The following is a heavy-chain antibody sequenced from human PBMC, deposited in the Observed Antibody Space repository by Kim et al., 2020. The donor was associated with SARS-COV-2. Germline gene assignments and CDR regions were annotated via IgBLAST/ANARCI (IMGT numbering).Heavy chain of an antibody. J-gene: IGHJ4*02. Sequence: ADSVKGRFTISRDNAKNTLDLQMNSLTDEDTAMYYCARETAVTGEYYFDFWGQGSLVTVSS. V-gene: IGHV3-74*01. D-gene: IGHD6-19*01. CDR3: ARETAVTGEYYFDF.